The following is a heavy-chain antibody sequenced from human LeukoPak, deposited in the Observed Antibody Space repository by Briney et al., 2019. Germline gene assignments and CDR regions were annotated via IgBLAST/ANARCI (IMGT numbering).Heavy chain of an antibody. D-gene: IGHD5-12*01. CDR1: EFSVGSNY. J-gene: IGHJ4*02. V-gene: IGHV3-66*01. CDR3: ARGPSGYHNT. CDR2: IYSGGST. Sequence: GGSLRLSCAASEFSVGSNYMTWVRQAPGKGLEWVSLIYSGGSTYYADSVKGRFTISRDNSKNTLYLQMNSLRAEDTAVYYRARGPSGYHNTGGQGTLVTVSS.